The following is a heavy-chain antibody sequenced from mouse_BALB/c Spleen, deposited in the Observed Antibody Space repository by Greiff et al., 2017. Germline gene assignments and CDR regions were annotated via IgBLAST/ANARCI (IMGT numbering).Heavy chain of an antibody. V-gene: IGHV1-9*01. D-gene: IGHD2-4*01. CDR2: ILPGSGST. J-gene: IGHJ3*01. Sequence: QVQLQQSGAELVRPGSSVKISCKATGYTFSSYWIEWVKQRPGHGLEWIGEILPGSGSTNYNEKFKGKATFTADTSSNTAYMQLSSLTSEDSAVYYCARSSMITTKDFAYWGQGTLVTVSA. CDR1: GYTFSSYW. CDR3: ARSSMITTKDFAY.